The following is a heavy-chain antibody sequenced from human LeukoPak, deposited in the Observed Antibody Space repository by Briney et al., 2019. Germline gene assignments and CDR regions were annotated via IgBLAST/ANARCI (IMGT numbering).Heavy chain of an antibody. Sequence: QPGGTLRLSCVASGFTFSTYGMSWVRQAPGKGLEWVSAISGSGGSTYYADSVKGRFTISRDNAKNSLYLQMNSLRAEDTAVYYCARVVHWAGDYWGQGTLVTVSS. D-gene: IGHD3-10*01. J-gene: IGHJ4*02. CDR2: ISGSGGST. V-gene: IGHV3-23*01. CDR1: GFTFSTYG. CDR3: ARVVHWAGDY.